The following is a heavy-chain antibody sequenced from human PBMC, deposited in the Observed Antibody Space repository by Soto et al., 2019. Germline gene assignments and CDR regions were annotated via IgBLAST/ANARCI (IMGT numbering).Heavy chain of an antibody. J-gene: IGHJ3*02. D-gene: IGHD3-9*01. Sequence: GGSLRLSCAASGFTFSSYGMHWVRQAPGKGLEWVAVISYDGSNKYYADSVKGRFTISRDNSKNTLYLQMNSLRAEDTAVYYCAKVLRYFDWTLSDAFDIWGQGTMVTVSS. V-gene: IGHV3-30*18. CDR3: AKVLRYFDWTLSDAFDI. CDR2: ISYDGSNK. CDR1: GFTFSSYG.